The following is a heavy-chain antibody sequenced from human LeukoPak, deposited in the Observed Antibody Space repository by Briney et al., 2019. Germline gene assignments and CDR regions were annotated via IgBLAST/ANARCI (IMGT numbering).Heavy chain of an antibody. V-gene: IGHV1-2*02. CDR3: ARDYYDSSGFGAFDI. CDR1: GYTFTDYY. Sequence: ASVKVSCKASGYTFTDYYIHWVRQAPGQGLEWMGWINSNSGDTTYAQTFQGRVTMTRDTSISTFYMDLIGLRSDDTAVYYCARDYYDSSGFGAFDIWGQGTMVTVSS. J-gene: IGHJ3*02. D-gene: IGHD3-22*01. CDR2: INSNSGDT.